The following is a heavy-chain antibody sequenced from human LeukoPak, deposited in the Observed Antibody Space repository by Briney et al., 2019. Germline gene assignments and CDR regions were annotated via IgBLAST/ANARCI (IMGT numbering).Heavy chain of an antibody. J-gene: IGHJ6*03. Sequence: GGSLRLSCAASGFTVRSNYMSWVRPAPGQGLEWVSVIYSGGSTYYADSVKGRVTISRDSSKNTLYLQMNSLRAEDTAVYYCAREGFTVTSNMDVWGKGTTVTVSS. V-gene: IGHV3-66*02. D-gene: IGHD4-17*01. CDR3: AREGFTVTSNMDV. CDR2: IYSGGST. CDR1: GFTVRSNY.